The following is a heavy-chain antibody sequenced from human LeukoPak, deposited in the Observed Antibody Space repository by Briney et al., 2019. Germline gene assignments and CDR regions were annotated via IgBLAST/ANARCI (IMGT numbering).Heavy chain of an antibody. V-gene: IGHV3-7*01. D-gene: IGHD5-18*01. J-gene: IGHJ3*01. CDR3: ARDLNRYTGNIWYDAYDL. Sequence: GGSLRLSCSASRFTFSSYWMTWVRQAPGRRLEWVANINEDGRVKYYLDSVEGRFTISRDNAKNSLYLQMDSLRVEDTAVYSCARDLNRYTGNIWYDAYDLWGQGTTVTVSS. CDR1: RFTFSSYW. CDR2: INEDGRVK.